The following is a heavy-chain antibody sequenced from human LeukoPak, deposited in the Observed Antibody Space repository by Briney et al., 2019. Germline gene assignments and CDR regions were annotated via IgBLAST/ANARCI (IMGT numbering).Heavy chain of an antibody. CDR2: IYYSGST. CDR3: ILGYCSSTSCYRDYYYMDV. D-gene: IGHD2-2*02. CDR1: GGSISSSSYY. V-gene: IGHV4-39*01. Sequence: SETLSLICTVSGGSISSSSYYWGWIRQPPGKGLEWIGSIYYSGSTYYNPSLKSRVTISVDTSKNQFSLKLSSVTAADTAVYYCILGYCSSTSCYRDYYYMDVWGKGTTVTVSS. J-gene: IGHJ6*03.